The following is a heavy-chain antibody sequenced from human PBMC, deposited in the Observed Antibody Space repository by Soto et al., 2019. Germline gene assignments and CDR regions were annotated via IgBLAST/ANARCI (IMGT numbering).Heavy chain of an antibody. CDR1: GDSISSRSYY. Sequence: SETLSLTCTVTGDSISSRSYYWGWIRQPPGKGLEWIGSIYYSGSTYNNPSLRSRVSMSIDTSKDQFSLKLKSVTAADTALYFCARQRTSVVTKAYFDVPGPGALDTVST. CDR2: IYYSGST. J-gene: IGHJ4*03. V-gene: IGHV4-39*01. D-gene: IGHD2-21*02. CDR3: ARQRTSVVTKAYFDV.